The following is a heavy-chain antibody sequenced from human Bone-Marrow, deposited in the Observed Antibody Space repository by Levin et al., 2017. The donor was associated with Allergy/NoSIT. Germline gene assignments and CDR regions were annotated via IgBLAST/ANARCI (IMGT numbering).Heavy chain of an antibody. Sequence: SGPTLVKPTQTVTLTCSFSGFSLYTGGVGVGWVRQPPGKALEWLALIYWDDDKRYSPSLKTRLTINKDISKNQVVLTMNNMDPVDTATYYCAHTRSVSKTDPCDYWGQGTLVIVSS. CDR2: IYWDDDK. D-gene: IGHD5/OR15-5a*01. CDR1: GFSLYTGGVG. V-gene: IGHV2-5*02. CDR3: AHTRSVSKTDPCDY. J-gene: IGHJ4*02.